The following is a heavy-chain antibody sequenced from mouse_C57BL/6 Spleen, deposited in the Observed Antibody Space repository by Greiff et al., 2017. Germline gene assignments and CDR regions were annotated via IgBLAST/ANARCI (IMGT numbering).Heavy chain of an antibody. D-gene: IGHD1-1*01. CDR3: AREGGLGSSPAWFAY. CDR2: IHPNSGST. CDR1: GYTFTSYW. J-gene: IGHJ3*01. Sequence: QVQLQQPGAELVKPGASVKLSCKASGYTFTSYWMHWVKQRPGQGLEWIGMIHPNSGSTNYNEKFKSKATLTVDKSSSTAYMQLSSLTSEDSAVYYCAREGGLGSSPAWFAYWGQGTLVTVSA. V-gene: IGHV1-64*01.